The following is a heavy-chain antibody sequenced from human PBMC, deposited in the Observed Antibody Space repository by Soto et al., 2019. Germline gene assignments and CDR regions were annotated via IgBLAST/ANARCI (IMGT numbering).Heavy chain of an antibody. CDR2: IYYTGST. D-gene: IGHD3-3*01. CDR3: ARQSLSRVRAPFDY. CDR1: GASVNSSHYY. V-gene: IGHV4-39*01. J-gene: IGHJ4*02. Sequence: QLQLQESGPGLVRPSETLSLTCSVSGASVNSSHYYWGWIRQPPGGGLEWIQSIYYTGSTYFNTSLKSRVTLSMDPSKNQFLLHLKSVTAADTAVYYCARQSLSRVRAPFDYWGQGNLVTVSS.